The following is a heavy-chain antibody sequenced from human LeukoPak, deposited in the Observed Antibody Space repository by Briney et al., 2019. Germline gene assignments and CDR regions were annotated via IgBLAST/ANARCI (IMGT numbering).Heavy chain of an antibody. V-gene: IGHV1-8*01. J-gene: IGHJ4*02. Sequence: EASVKVSCKASGYTFTNFDINWARQAPGQGLEWMGWMNPVSGNAGSAQKFQGRVTLTRDTSMSTAYMEVTSLRSDDTAFYYCARAPMGRGALYWGQGTLVTVNS. CDR3: ARAPMGRGALY. D-gene: IGHD3-10*01. CDR1: GYTFTNFD. CDR2: MNPVSGNA.